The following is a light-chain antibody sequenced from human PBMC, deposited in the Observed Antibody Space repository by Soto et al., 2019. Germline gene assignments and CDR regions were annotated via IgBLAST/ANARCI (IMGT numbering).Light chain of an antibody. CDR1: SSDVGGYNY. CDR3: AGWDDRLSGWV. Sequence: QSALTQPRSVSGSPGQSVTISCTGTSSDVGGYNYVSWYQQHPGKAPNLIIYDVTKRPSGVPDRFSGSKSGNTASLTVSGLQAADEADYYCAGWDDRLSGWVFGGGTKLTVL. V-gene: IGLV2-11*01. CDR2: DVT. J-gene: IGLJ3*02.